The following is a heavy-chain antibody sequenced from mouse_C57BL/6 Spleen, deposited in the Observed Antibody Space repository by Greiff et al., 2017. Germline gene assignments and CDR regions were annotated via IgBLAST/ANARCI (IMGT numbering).Heavy chain of an antibody. V-gene: IGHV6-3*01. CDR1: GFTFSNYW. Sequence: EVKVEESGGGLVQPGGSMKLSCVASGFTFSNYWMNWVRQSPEQGLEWVAQIRLKSANYATHYAESVKGRFTISRDDSKRSVYLQMNNVRAEVTRIYYCVNDGSSPYWYFDVWGTGTTVTVSS. J-gene: IGHJ1*03. CDR2: IRLKSANYAT. CDR3: VNDGSSPYWYFDV. D-gene: IGHD1-1*01.